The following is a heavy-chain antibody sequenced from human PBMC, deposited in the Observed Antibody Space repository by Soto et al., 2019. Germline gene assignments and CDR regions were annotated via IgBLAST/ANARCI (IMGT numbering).Heavy chain of an antibody. CDR2: IIPKFSTS. Sequence: QVQLVQSGAEVKKPGSSVRVSCKASGGTFNNYAVHWVRQAPGQGLEWMGGIIPKFSTSSSAQKFQGRVTMNVDSSTNTAYMELISLRSEDTALYYCARGGIGSQSYAFDIWGQETAVTVSS. J-gene: IGHJ3*02. D-gene: IGHD1-26*01. CDR1: GGTFNNYA. CDR3: ARGGIGSQSYAFDI. V-gene: IGHV1-69*06.